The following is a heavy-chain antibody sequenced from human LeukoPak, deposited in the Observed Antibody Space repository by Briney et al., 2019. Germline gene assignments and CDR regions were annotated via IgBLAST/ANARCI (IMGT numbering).Heavy chain of an antibody. J-gene: IGHJ4*02. V-gene: IGHV3-21*04. Sequence: GGSLRLSCAASGFTFSSYSMNWVRQAPGKGLEWVSSISSSSSYIYYADSVKGRFTISRDNAKNSLYLQMNSLRAEDTAVYYCAKDSLGYSSSWYSYLGRGTLVTVSS. CDR1: GFTFSSYS. D-gene: IGHD6-13*01. CDR2: ISSSSSYI. CDR3: AKDSLGYSSSWYSY.